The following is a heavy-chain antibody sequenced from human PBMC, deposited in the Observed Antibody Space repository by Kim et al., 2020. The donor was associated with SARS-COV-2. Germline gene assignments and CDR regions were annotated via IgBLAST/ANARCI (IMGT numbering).Heavy chain of an antibody. CDR1: GFTFSVFD. Sequence: GGSLRLSCAASGFTFSVFDIHWVRQRSGEGLEWVSAIDAGGATYYSDSVKGRFTISRENAKNSVFLQLDCLRDGDTAVYYCAREVNYISSAFGLDPWGQGTLVTVSS. V-gene: IGHV3-13*04. J-gene: IGHJ5*02. CDR3: AREVNYISSAFGLDP. CDR2: IDAGGAT. D-gene: IGHD3-22*01.